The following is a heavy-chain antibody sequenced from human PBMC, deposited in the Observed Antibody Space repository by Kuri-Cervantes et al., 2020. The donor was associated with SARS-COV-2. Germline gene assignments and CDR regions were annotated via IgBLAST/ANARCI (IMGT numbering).Heavy chain of an antibody. J-gene: IGHJ6*02. D-gene: IGHD2-2*02. CDR3: GRDIVVAPAAIPARYYYYYGMDV. CDR2: IIPIFGTA. V-gene: IGHV1-69*06. CDR1: GYTFTGYY. Sequence: SVKVSCKASGYTFTGYYMHWVRQAPGQGLEWMGGIIPIFGTANYAQKFQGRVTITADKSTSTAYMELSSLRSEDTAVYYCGRDIVVAPAAIPARYYYYYGMDVWGQGTTVTVSS.